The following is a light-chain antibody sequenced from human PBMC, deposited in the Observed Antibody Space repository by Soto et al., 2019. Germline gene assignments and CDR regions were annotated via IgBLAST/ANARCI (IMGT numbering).Light chain of an antibody. CDR1: NFGSKS. V-gene: IGLV3-21*02. Sequence: SYELTQPPSVSVAPGQTARITCGGNNFGSKSVHWYQQKPGQAPVLVVYDDNDRPSGIPEQFSGSNSGNTATLTISRVEAGDEADYYCQVWDSRSDHLVFGAGTQLTVL. CDR3: QVWDSRSDHLV. J-gene: IGLJ2*01. CDR2: DDN.